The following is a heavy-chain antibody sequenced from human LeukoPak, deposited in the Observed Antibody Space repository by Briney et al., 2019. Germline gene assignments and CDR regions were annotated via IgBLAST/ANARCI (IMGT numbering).Heavy chain of an antibody. CDR1: GGSISSYY. CDR3: ARGPYGYLDY. D-gene: IGHD3-10*01. J-gene: IGHJ4*02. Sequence: PSETLSLTCTVSGGSISSYYWSWIRQPPGKGLEWIGYIYYSGSTNYNPSLKSRVSISVDTSKKEFSLKLSSVTAADTAVYYCARGPYGYLDYWGQGTLVTVFS. V-gene: IGHV4-59*01. CDR2: IYYSGST.